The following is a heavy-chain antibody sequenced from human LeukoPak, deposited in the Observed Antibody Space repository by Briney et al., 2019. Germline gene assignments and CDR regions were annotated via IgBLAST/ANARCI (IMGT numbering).Heavy chain of an antibody. Sequence: GGSLRLSCAASGFTVSSNYMSWVRQAPGKGLEWVSVIYSGGSTYYADSVKGRFTISRDNSKNTLYLQMNSLRAEDTAVYYCARARLGYCSGGSCYSTYYGMDVWGKGTTVTVSS. CDR2: IYSGGST. CDR1: GFTVSSNY. CDR3: ARARLGYCSGGSCYSTYYGMDV. D-gene: IGHD2-15*01. V-gene: IGHV3-53*01. J-gene: IGHJ6*04.